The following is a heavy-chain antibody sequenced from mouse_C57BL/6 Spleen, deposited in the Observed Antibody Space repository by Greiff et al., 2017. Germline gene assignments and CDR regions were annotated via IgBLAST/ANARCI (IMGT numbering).Heavy chain of an antibody. CDR3: AISLYYCNPLFAY. CDR2: IHPNSGST. D-gene: IGHD2-1*01. CDR1: GYTFTSYW. V-gene: IGHV1-64*01. J-gene: IGHJ3*01. Sequence: VQLQQPGAELVKPGASVKLSCKASGYTFTSYWMHWVKQRPGQGLEWIGMIHPNSGSTNYNEKFKSKATLTVDKSSSTAYMQLSSLTSEDSAVYYCAISLYYCNPLFAYWGQGTLDTVSA.